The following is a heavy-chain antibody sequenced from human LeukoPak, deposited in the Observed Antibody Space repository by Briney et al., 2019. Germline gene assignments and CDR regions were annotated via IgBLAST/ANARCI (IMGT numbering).Heavy chain of an antibody. D-gene: IGHD3-16*01. J-gene: IGHJ6*03. CDR2: ISGTGSSI. CDR3: ARSGYDYYYFMDV. Sequence: GGSLRLSCAASGFTFSDFYMSWIRQAPGKGLEWLAYISGTGSSIYYADSVQGRFTISRDNAKNSLYLEMNRLRAEDTAVYYCARSGYDYYYFMDVWGNGTTVTISS. CDR1: GFTFSDFY. V-gene: IGHV3-11*01.